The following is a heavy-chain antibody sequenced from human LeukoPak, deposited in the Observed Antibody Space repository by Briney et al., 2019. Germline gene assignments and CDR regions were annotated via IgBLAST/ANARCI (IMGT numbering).Heavy chain of an antibody. V-gene: IGHV4-4*07. Sequence: SETLSLTCTVSGGSISSYYWSWIRQPAGKGLEWIGRICTSGSTNYNPSLKSRVTMSVDTSKNQFSLKLTSVTAADTAVYYCARSSVYRSSWLIDYWGQGTLVTVSS. D-gene: IGHD6-13*01. CDR1: GGSISSYY. CDR3: ARSSVYRSSWLIDY. CDR2: ICTSGST. J-gene: IGHJ4*02.